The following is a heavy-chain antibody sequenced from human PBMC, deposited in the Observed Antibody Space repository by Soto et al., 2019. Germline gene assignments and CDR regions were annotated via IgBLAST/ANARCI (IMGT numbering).Heavy chain of an antibody. J-gene: IGHJ3*02. CDR1: GDSVSSNSAA. CDR3: ARDSIVVVVAAKGAFDI. CDR2: TYYRSKWYN. D-gene: IGHD2-15*01. V-gene: IGHV6-1*01. Sequence: HSQTLSLTCAISGDSVSSNSAAWNWIRQSPSRGLEWLGRTYYRSKWYNDYAVSVKSRITINPDTSKNQFSLQLNSVTPEDTAVYYCARDSIVVVVAAKGAFDIRGQGTMVTVSS.